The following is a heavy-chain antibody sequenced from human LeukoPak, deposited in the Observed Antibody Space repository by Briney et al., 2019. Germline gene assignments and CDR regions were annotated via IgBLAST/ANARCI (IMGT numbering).Heavy chain of an antibody. D-gene: IGHD3-10*01. Sequence: GGSLRLSCAASGFTFSSYDIHWVRQATGKGLEWVSAIGTAGDTYYPGSVKGRFTISRENAKNSLYLQMNSLRAGDTAVYYCARVDYYGSGSYDYWGQGNLVTVSS. V-gene: IGHV3-13*01. CDR1: GFTFSSYD. J-gene: IGHJ4*02. CDR3: ARVDYYGSGSYDY. CDR2: IGTAGDT.